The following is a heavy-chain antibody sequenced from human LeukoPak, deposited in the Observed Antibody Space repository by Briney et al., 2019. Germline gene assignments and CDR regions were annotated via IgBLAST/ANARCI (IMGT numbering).Heavy chain of an antibody. CDR3: ARAHYYDSSGYYLGHLVYYYMDV. V-gene: IGHV1-2*02. CDR2: INPNSGGT. Sequence: ASVKVSCKASGYTFTGYYMHWVRQAPGQGLEWMGWINPNSGGTNYAQKFQGRVTMTRDTSIRTAYMELSRLRSDDTAVYYCARAHYYDSSGYYLGHLVYYYMDVWGKGTTVTISS. J-gene: IGHJ6*03. CDR1: GYTFTGYY. D-gene: IGHD3-22*01.